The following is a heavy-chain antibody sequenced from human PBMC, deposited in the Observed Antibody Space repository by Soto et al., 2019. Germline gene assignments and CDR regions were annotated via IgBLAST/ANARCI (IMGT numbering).Heavy chain of an antibody. V-gene: IGHV3-48*02. CDR3: ARCRGYSYGYGDC. D-gene: IGHD5-18*01. CDR2: ISSSGNTI. Sequence: EVQLVESGGGLVQPGGSLRLSCAASGFTFSSYSMNWVRQAPGKGLEWVSYISSSGNTIDYADSVKGRFTISRDNAKNSLYLQMNSLRDEDTAVYYCARCRGYSYGYGDCWGQGTLVTVSS. J-gene: IGHJ4*02. CDR1: GFTFSSYS.